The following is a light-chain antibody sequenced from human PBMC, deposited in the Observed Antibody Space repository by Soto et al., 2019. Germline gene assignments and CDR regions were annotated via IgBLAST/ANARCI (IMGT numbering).Light chain of an antibody. CDR2: GAS. J-gene: IGKJ1*01. CDR3: QQYSRSLPWT. V-gene: IGKV3-20*01. CDR1: QPVCTNF. Sequence: EIVLTQSPDTLFLSPGETATLSCKNTQPVCTNFLAWYQQIPGQAPRLLIFGASKRASDIPDRFSGSGSGTDFSLTISRLEPEDFAVYYCQQYSRSLPWTFGQGTKVDIK.